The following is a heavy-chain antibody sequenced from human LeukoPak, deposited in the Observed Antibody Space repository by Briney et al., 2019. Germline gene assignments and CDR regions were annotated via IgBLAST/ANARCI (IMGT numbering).Heavy chain of an antibody. D-gene: IGHD3-3*02. J-gene: IGHJ3*01. CDR3: ARDCLAGNPYHDFGL. CDR2: QKEAGCEK. Sequence: GGSLSLSCAASGFTHSRYWMSWVRQAPGRGREGVANQKEAGCEKYYVDDVKGRFTFSRDNAKKSLYLQMNSLRAEDTAVYYCARDCLAGNPYHDFGLWGKGTMVTVSS. V-gene: IGHV3-7*01. CDR1: GFTHSRYW.